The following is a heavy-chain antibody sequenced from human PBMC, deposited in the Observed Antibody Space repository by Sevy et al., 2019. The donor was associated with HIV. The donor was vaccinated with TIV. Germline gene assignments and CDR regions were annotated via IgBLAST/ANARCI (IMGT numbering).Heavy chain of an antibody. Sequence: GGPLRLSCAASGFTFSSYGMHWVRQAPGKGLEWVAVIWYDGSNKYYADSVKGRFTISRDNSKNTLYLQMNSLRAEDTAVYYCATGYSSSWVDYWGQGTLVTVSS. CDR2: IWYDGSNK. V-gene: IGHV3-33*01. CDR1: GFTFSSYG. CDR3: ATGYSSSWVDY. D-gene: IGHD6-13*01. J-gene: IGHJ4*02.